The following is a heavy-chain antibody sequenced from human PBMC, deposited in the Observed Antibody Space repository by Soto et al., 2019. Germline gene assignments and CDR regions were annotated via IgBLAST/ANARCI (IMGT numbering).Heavy chain of an antibody. V-gene: IGHV1-58*01. D-gene: IGHD3-22*01. CDR1: GFTFASSA. J-gene: IGHJ4*02. CDR3: EADLEHYYDSSGYPY. Sequence: GASVKVSCKASGFTFASSAVQWVRQARGQRLEWIGWIVVGSGNTNYAQKFQERVTITRDMSTSTAYMELSSLRSEDTAVYYCEADLEHYYDSSGYPYWGQGTLVTVYS. CDR2: IVVGSGNT.